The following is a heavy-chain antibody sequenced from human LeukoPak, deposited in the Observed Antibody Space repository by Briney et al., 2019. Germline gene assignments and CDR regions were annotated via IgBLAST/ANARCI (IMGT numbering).Heavy chain of an antibody. CDR1: GFTVGSNY. V-gene: IGHV4-34*01. D-gene: IGHD2-15*01. CDR3: AKGSYNCNGDRCPQYYYYMDV. CDR2: INHSGST. J-gene: IGHJ6*03. Sequence: GSLRLSCAASGFTVGSNYMSWVRQAPGKGLEWIGEINHSGSTNYNPSLKSRVTISVDTSKNQFSLKLSSVTAADTAVYSCAKGSYNCNGDRCPQYYYYMDVWGKGTTVTVSS.